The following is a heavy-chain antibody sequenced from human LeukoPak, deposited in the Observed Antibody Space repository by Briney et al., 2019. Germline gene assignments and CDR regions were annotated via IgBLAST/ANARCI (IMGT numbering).Heavy chain of an antibody. V-gene: IGHV4-30-2*01. CDR1: GGSISSGGYS. Sequence: IPSEPLSLTCALSGGSISSGGYSWRWIRQPPGXXXXXIGYIYHGVSPYYNPSLKSRVTLSVARSKTRFSLKLSSVTAADTAVYYCARGGTTTDGMDVWGQGTKVTVSS. D-gene: IGHD4-17*01. CDR3: ARGGTTTDGMDV. J-gene: IGHJ6*02. CDR2: IYHGVSP.